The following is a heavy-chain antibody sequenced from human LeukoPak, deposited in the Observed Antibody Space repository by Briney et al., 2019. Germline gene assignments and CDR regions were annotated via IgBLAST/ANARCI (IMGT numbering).Heavy chain of an antibody. CDR1: GYTFTSYD. Sequence: ASVKVSCKASGYTFTSYDIKWVRQATGQGLEWMGWMNPNSGNTGYAQKFQGRVTITRNTSISTAYMELSSLRSEDTAVYYCARETRAAAVWFDPWGQGTLVTVSS. CDR3: ARETRAAAVWFDP. V-gene: IGHV1-8*03. CDR2: MNPNSGNT. J-gene: IGHJ5*02. D-gene: IGHD6-13*01.